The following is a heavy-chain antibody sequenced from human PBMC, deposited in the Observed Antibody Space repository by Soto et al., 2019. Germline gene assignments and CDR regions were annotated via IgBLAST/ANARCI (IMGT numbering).Heavy chain of an antibody. Sequence: EVQLVESGGGLVQPGGSLRLSCAASGLSFNIYWMHWVRQVPGKGLVWLARINSDGSHTIYVDSVKGRFTISRDNAKNTVLLQRDRLRDEDTGVYYCAGGMAGLDVWGQGTTVTVSS. V-gene: IGHV3-74*01. CDR1: GLSFNIYW. CDR3: AGGMAGLDV. J-gene: IGHJ6*02. CDR2: INSDGSHT.